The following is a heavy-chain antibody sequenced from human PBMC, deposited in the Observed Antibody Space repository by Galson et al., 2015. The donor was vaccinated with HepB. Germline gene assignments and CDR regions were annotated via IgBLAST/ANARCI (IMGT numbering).Heavy chain of an antibody. Sequence: SLRLSCATSEFTFSSYWMHWVRQAPGKGLVWVSRINGDGSDTNYADSVKGRFTISRDNAKNTLYLQMNSLRVENTAVYYCAKPGYRSGWYDYWGQGTLVTVSS. CDR1: EFTFSSYW. J-gene: IGHJ4*02. D-gene: IGHD6-19*01. CDR3: AKPGYRSGWYDY. CDR2: INGDGSDT. V-gene: IGHV3-74*01.